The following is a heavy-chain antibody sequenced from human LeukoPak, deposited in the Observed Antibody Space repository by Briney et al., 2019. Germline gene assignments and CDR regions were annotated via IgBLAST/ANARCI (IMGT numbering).Heavy chain of an antibody. D-gene: IGHD6-6*01. J-gene: IGHJ4*02. CDR1: GYTFTGYY. V-gene: IGHV1-46*01. CDR2: INPSGGST. CDR3: ARFLGPYSSSSDRYFDY. Sequence: ASVKVSCKASGYTFTGYYMHWVRQAPGQGLEWMGIINPSGGSTSYAQKFQGRVTMTRDTSTSTVYMELSSLRSEDTAVYYCARFLGPYSSSSDRYFDYWGQGTLVTVSS.